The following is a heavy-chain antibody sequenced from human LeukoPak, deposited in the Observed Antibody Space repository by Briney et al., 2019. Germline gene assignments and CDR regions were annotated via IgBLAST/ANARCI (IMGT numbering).Heavy chain of an antibody. J-gene: IGHJ3*02. V-gene: IGHV3-48*03. CDR2: ISDSGSSI. Sequence: GGSLRLSCAASGFTFSSYEMNWVRQAPGKGLEWVSYISDSGSSIYYADSVKGRFTISRDNAKNSLYLQMNSLRAEDTAVYYCAKDRGTTMVRSFDIWGQGTMVTVSS. D-gene: IGHD4/OR15-4a*01. CDR1: GFTFSSYE. CDR3: AKDRGTTMVRSFDI.